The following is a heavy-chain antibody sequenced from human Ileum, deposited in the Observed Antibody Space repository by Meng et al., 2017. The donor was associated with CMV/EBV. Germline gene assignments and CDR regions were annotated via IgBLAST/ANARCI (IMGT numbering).Heavy chain of an antibody. Sequence: GRFTISRDNSKNTLFLETNSLRAEDTAIYYCAKGTLSLYTSNWFDPWGQGTLVTVSS. CDR3: AKGTLSLYTSNWFDP. J-gene: IGHJ5*02. V-gene: IGHV3-23*01. D-gene: IGHD2-2*02.